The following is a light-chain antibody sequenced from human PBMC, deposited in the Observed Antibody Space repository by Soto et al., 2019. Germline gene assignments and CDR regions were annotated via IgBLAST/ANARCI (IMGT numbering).Light chain of an antibody. J-gene: IGKJ4*01. CDR3: QQRNNWPLA. CDR1: QSVSKY. Sequence: EIVLTQSPATLSLSPGERATLSCRASQSVSKYLAWYQQKPGQAPRLLIYDASNSATGITARSSGSGSGTDFTLTVSSLEPEDCAVYYCQQRNNWPLAFGGGTKVEI. V-gene: IGKV3-11*01. CDR2: DAS.